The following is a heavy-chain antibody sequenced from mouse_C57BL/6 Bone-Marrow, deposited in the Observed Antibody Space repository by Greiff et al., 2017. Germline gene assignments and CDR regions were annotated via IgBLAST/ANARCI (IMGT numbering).Heavy chain of an antibody. CDR2: IYPGGGYT. CDR3: ARYRGYRDFDV. J-gene: IGHJ1*03. V-gene: IGHV1-63*01. Sequence: QVQLQQSGAELVRPGTSVKMSCKASGYTFTNYWIGWAKQRPGHGLEWIGDIYPGGGYTNYNEKFKGKATLTADKSSSPAYMQLSSLTSEASAIYDGARYRGYRDFDVWGTGTTVTVSS. CDR1: GYTFTNYW.